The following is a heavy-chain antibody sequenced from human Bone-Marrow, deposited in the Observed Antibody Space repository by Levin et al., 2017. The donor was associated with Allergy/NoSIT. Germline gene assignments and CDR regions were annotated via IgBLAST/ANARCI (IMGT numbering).Heavy chain of an antibody. CDR3: AREAGGAGRGGMDV. Sequence: GGSLRLSCATSGFPFRSYGMAWVRQAPGEGLEWVASITTTSGYIHYADSVKGRFTISRDNANSSLSLQMNRLRREDTAVYYCAREAGGAGRGGMDVWGQGTTVTVSS. J-gene: IGHJ6*02. D-gene: IGHD3-10*01. CDR1: GFPFRSYG. V-gene: IGHV3-21*01. CDR2: ITTTSGYI.